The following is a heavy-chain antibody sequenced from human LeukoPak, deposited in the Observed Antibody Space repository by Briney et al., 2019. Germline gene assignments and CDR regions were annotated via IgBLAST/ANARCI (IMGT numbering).Heavy chain of an antibody. CDR1: GFTFSSYG. J-gene: IGHJ5*02. CDR2: ISYDGSNK. D-gene: IGHD5-18*01. CDR3: AKHTAMVS. Sequence: HPGGSLRLSCAASGFTFSSYGMHWVRQAPGEGLEWVAVISYDGSNKYYADSVKGRFTISRDNSKNTLYLQMNSLRAEDTAVYYCAKHTAMVSWGQGTLVTVSS. V-gene: IGHV3-30*18.